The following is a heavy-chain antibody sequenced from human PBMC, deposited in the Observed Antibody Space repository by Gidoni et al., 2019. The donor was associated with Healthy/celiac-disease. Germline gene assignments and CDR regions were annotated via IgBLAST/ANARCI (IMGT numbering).Heavy chain of an antibody. CDR1: GFTFSSYA. J-gene: IGHJ4*02. Sequence: QVQLVDSGGGVVQPGRSLRLSCAASGFTFSSYAMHWVRQAPGKGLEWVAVISYDGSNKYYADSVKGRFTISRDNSKNTLYLQMNSLRAEDTAVYYCARKAVVSFDYWGQGTLVTVSS. CDR3: ARKAVVSFDY. CDR2: ISYDGSNK. V-gene: IGHV3-30-3*01. D-gene: IGHD2-15*01.